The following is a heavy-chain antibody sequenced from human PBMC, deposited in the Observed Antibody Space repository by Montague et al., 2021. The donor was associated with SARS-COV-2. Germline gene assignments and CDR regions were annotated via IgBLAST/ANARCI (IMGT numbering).Heavy chain of an antibody. CDR1: GGSVSSGSYY. Sequence: SETLSPTCTVSGGSVSSGSYYWSWIRQPPGKGLEWIGSIYYSGSTYYNPSLKSRVTISVDTSKNQFSLKLSSVTAADTAVYYCARVGRQQLVRLSGMDVWGQGTTVTASS. J-gene: IGHJ6*02. D-gene: IGHD6-13*01. CDR2: IYYSGST. CDR3: ARVGRQQLVRLSGMDV. V-gene: IGHV4-39*07.